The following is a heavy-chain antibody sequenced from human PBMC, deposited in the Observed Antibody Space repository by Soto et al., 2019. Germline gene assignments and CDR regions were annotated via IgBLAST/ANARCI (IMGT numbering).Heavy chain of an antibody. CDR3: ATAGGGSSWYVYYYGMDV. CDR1: GGTFSSYT. CDR2: IIPILGIA. Sequence: ASVKVSCKASGGTFSSYTISWVRQAPGQGLEWMGRIIPILGIANYAQKFQGRVTITADTSTSTAYMELSSLRSEDTAVYSCATAGGGSSWYVYYYGMDVWGQGTTFTVSS. J-gene: IGHJ6*02. D-gene: IGHD6-13*01. V-gene: IGHV1-69*02.